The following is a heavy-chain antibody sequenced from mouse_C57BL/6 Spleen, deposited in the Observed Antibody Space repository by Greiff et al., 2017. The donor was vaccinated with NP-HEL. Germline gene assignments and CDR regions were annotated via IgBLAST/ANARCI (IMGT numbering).Heavy chain of an antibody. V-gene: IGHV1-50*01. CDR2: IDPSDSYT. CDR3: AREDYYGTSDY. CDR1: GYTFTSYW. J-gene: IGHJ2*01. D-gene: IGHD1-1*01. Sequence: QVQLKQSGAELVKPGASVKLSCKASGYTFTSYWMQWVKQRPGQGLEWIGEIDPSDSYTNYNQKFKGKATLTVDTSSSTAYMQLSSLTSEDSAVYYGAREDYYGTSDYWGQGTTLTVSS.